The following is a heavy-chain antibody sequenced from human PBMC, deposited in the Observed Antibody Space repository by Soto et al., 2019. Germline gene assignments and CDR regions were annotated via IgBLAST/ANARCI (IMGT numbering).Heavy chain of an antibody. CDR1: GGSISSYY. CDR2: IYYSGST. V-gene: IGHV4-59*01. D-gene: IGHD1-26*01. J-gene: IGHJ5*02. CDR3: ARALVGATAAWLDP. Sequence: SETLSLTCTVSGGSISSYYWSWIRQPPGKGLEWIGYIYYSGSTNYNPSLKSRVTISVDTSKNQFSLKLSSVTAADTAVYYCARALVGATAAWLDPWSLGTSVT.